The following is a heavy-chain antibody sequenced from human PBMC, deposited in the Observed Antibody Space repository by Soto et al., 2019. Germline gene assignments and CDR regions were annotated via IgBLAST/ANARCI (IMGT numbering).Heavy chain of an antibody. D-gene: IGHD5-12*01. CDR2: ISAYNGST. CDR3: ARDYSGYDTFDY. J-gene: IGHJ4*02. CDR1: GHTFTSYG. V-gene: IGHV1-18*01. Sequence: ASVKVSCKASGHTFTSYGISWVRQAPGQGLEWMGWISAYNGSTNYAQKLQGRVTMTTDTSTSTAYMELRSLRSDDTAVYYCARDYSGYDTFDYWGQGTLVTVSS.